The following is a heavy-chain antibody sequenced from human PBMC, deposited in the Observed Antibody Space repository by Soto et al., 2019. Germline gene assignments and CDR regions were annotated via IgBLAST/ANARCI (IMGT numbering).Heavy chain of an antibody. Sequence: QVQLVQSGAEVKKPGASVKVSCKASGYTFTSYAIHWVRQAPGQRLEWMGWINAGNGNTKYSQKFQDRVTITRDTSASSAYMELSSLRSEDTAVYYCARDLGGWPDYWGQGTLVTVSS. CDR1: GYTFTSYA. CDR3: ARDLGGWPDY. V-gene: IGHV1-3*01. D-gene: IGHD6-19*01. CDR2: INAGNGNT. J-gene: IGHJ4*02.